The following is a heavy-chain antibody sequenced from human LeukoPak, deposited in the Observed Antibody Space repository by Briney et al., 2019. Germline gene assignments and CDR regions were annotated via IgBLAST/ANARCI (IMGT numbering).Heavy chain of an antibody. D-gene: IGHD2-2*01. V-gene: IGHV1-8*01. CDR3: ARARAGVVPAADYYYYYMDV. J-gene: IGHJ6*03. Sequence: SSVKVSCKASGYTCTSYDMNWVRQATGQGLEWIGWMNPNSGNTGYAQKYQGRVTMTRNTSISTAYMELSSLRSEDTAVYYCARARAGVVPAADYYYYYMDVWGKGTTVTVSS. CDR2: MNPNSGNT. CDR1: GYTCTSYD.